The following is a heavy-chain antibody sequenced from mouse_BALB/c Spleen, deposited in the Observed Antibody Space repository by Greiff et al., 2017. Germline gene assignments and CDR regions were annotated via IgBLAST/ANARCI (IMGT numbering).Heavy chain of an antibody. J-gene: IGHJ1*01. D-gene: IGHD1-1*02. V-gene: IGHV5-6-5*01. CDR2: ISSGGST. CDR1: GFTFSSYA. Sequence: EVHLVESGGGLVKPGGSLKLSCAASGFTFSSYAMSWVRQTPEKRLEWVASISSGGSTYYPDSVKGRFTISRDNARNILYLQMSSLRSEDTAMYYCASPYGLYWYFDVWGAGTTVTVSS. CDR3: ASPYGLYWYFDV.